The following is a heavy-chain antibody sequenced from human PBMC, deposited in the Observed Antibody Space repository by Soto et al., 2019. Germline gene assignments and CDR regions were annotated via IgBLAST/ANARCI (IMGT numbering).Heavy chain of an antibody. Sequence: EVQLVDSGGGLVKPGGSLRLSCAVSGFTFSTYDMNWVRQAPGKGLEWVASISRTGDYIYYAESVKGRFTISRDDADYSLHLQMSSLRVEDTAVYYCAREYFAYWGQGTLVTVSP. V-gene: IGHV3-21*01. CDR1: GFTFSTYD. CDR3: AREYFAY. J-gene: IGHJ4*02. CDR2: ISRTGDYI.